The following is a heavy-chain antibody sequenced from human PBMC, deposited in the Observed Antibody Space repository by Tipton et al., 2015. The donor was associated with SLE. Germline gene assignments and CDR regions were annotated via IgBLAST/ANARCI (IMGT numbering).Heavy chain of an antibody. CDR1: GYSISSGFY. Sequence: TLSLTCAVSGYSISSGFYWGWIRQPPGKGLEWIGSVYNSGSTYYNPSLKSRLTISVDTSKTQFSLKLRSVTAADTAVYYCARDQGGREIDFWGQGTLVTVSS. D-gene: IGHD1-26*01. CDR3: ARDQGGREIDF. J-gene: IGHJ4*02. V-gene: IGHV4-38-2*02. CDR2: VYNSGST.